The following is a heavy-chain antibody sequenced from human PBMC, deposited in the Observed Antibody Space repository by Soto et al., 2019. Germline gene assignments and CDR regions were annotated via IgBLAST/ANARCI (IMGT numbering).Heavy chain of an antibody. Sequence: ASVKVSCKASGYTFTSHYVHWVRQAPGQGLEWMGIINPSGGSPSYAQKFQGRVTMTRDTSTSTVYMELISLRSEDTAVYYCVKDLRTEAYGMGVWGQGTTVTVSS. CDR1: GYTFTSHY. CDR2: INPSGGSP. J-gene: IGHJ6*02. CDR3: VKDLRTEAYGMGV. V-gene: IGHV1-46*01.